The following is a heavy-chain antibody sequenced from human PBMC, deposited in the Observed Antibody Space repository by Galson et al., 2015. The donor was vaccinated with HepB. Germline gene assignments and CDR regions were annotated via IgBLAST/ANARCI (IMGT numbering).Heavy chain of an antibody. V-gene: IGHV4-30-2*01. J-gene: IGHJ5*02. CDR2: IYHSGSA. Sequence: TLSLTCAVSGGSISSGGYSWSWIRQPPGKGLEWIGYIYHSGSAYYNPSLKSRVTISVDRSKNQFSLKLSSVTAADTAVYYCARDRITMVRGVYLNWFDPWGQGTLVTVSS. D-gene: IGHD3-10*01. CDR3: ARDRITMVRGVYLNWFDP. CDR1: GGSISSGGYS.